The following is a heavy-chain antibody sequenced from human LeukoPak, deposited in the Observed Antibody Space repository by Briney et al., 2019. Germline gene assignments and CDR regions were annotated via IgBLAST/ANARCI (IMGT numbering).Heavy chain of an antibody. CDR3: AKDSGITGIKRPFDY. V-gene: IGHV3-33*06. CDR1: GFTFSNFA. Sequence: PGGSLRLSCATSGFTFSNFAMHWVRQTPAKGLEWVALTWFDGSSEYYADSVKGRFTISRDNSKNTLHLQMSSLRAEDTAVYFCAKDSGITGIKRPFDYWGQGTLVTVSS. J-gene: IGHJ4*02. D-gene: IGHD1-20*01. CDR2: TWFDGSSE.